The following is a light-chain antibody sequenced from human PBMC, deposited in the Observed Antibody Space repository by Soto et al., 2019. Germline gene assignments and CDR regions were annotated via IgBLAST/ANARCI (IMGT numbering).Light chain of an antibody. CDR3: AAWDDSLNGFV. CDR2: RNN. Sequence: SVLTQPPSASGTPGQRVTISCSGGSSNIGSKTVNWYQHLPATAPKLLIHRNNQRPSGVSDRFSGSRSGTSASLAISGLQSEDEADYYCAAWDDSLNGFVFGGGTKPPS. V-gene: IGLV1-44*01. CDR1: SSNIGSKT. J-gene: IGLJ2*01.